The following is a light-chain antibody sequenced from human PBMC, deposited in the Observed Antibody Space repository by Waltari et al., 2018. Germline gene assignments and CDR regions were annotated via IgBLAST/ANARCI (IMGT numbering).Light chain of an antibody. V-gene: IGKV2-28*01. CDR3: MQVLQTPLT. Sequence: DIVMTQSPLSLPVTPGEPASISCKSSQSLQKSNGNNYLDWYVQKPGQPPQLLLYLGSNRASGVPDRFGGSGSGTDFTLKISRVETDDVGLYYCMQVLQTPLTFGGGTKVEI. CDR1: QSLQKSNGNNY. J-gene: IGKJ4*01. CDR2: LGS.